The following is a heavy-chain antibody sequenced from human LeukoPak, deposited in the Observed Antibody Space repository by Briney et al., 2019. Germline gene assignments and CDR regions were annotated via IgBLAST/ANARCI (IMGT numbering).Heavy chain of an antibody. D-gene: IGHD6-13*01. J-gene: IGHJ4*02. V-gene: IGHV3-20*04. Sequence: PGGSLRLSCAASEFTFDDYGMSWVRQAPGKGLEWVSGINWNGGSTGYADSVKGRFTISRDNAKSSLYLQMNSLRAEDTALYYCARVSSSWYGDCFDYWGQGTLVTVSS. CDR1: EFTFDDYG. CDR3: ARVSSSWYGDCFDY. CDR2: INWNGGST.